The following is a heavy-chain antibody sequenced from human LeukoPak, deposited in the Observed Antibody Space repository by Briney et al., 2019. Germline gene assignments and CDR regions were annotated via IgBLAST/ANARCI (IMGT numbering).Heavy chain of an antibody. Sequence: ASVKVSCKTSGYTFTSYAMNWVRQAPGQELEWMGWINTNTGNPTYAQGFTGRFVSSLDTSVSTAYLQISSLKAEDTAVYYCARDGYSYGYAVIDYWGQGTLVTVSS. V-gene: IGHV7-4-1*02. D-gene: IGHD5-18*01. J-gene: IGHJ4*02. CDR1: GYTFTSYA. CDR2: INTNTGNP. CDR3: ARDGYSYGYAVIDY.